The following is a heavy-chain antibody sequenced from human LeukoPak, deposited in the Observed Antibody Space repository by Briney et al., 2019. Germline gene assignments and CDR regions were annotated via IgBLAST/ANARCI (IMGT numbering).Heavy chain of an antibody. CDR3: ARTAGGVAPAVYYYYMDV. Sequence: SETLSLTCTVSGGSISSSSYYWGWIRQPPGTGLEWIGSIYYSGSTYYNPSLKSRVTISVDTSKNQFSLKLSSVTAADTAVYYCARTAGGVAPAVYYYYMDVWGKGTTVTISS. D-gene: IGHD3-16*01. CDR2: IYYSGST. V-gene: IGHV4-39*01. CDR1: GGSISSSSYY. J-gene: IGHJ6*03.